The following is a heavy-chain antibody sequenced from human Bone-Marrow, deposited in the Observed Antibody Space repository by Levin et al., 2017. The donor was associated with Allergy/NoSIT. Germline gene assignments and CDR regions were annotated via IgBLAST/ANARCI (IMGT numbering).Heavy chain of an antibody. CDR2: ISGNSAIT. CDR1: GFRFDDYA. D-gene: IGHD1-14*01. J-gene: IGHJ4*02. V-gene: IGHV3-9*01. Sequence: SLKISCAASGFRFDDYAIHWVRQAPGQGLEWVSGISGNSAITAYAGSVKGRFTISRDNAMNTLYLQINSLRAEDTAFYYCAKEMYTFSFSFDYWGQGTLVTVSS. CDR3: AKEMYTFSFSFDY.